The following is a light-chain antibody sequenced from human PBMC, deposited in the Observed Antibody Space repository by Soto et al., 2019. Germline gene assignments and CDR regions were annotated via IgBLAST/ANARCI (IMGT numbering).Light chain of an antibody. J-gene: IGKJ4*01. V-gene: IGKV3-15*01. CDR3: QQYGNWPPLT. Sequence: EIVMTQSPATLSVSPGERATLSCRASQSVSSNLAWYQQKPGQAPRLLIYGASTRATGIPARFSGSGSGAEFTLTITSLQSEDFAVYYCQQYGNWPPLTFGGGTKVDIK. CDR2: GAS. CDR1: QSVSSN.